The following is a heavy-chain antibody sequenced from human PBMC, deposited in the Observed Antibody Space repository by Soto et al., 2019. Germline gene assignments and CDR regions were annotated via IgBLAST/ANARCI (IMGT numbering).Heavy chain of an antibody. V-gene: IGHV3-13*01. CDR3: ARGFYSSPGPEH. CDR2: IGTAGDT. Sequence: PGGSLRLSCAASGFTFSSYDMYWVRQATGKGLEWVSAIGTAGDTYYPGSVKGRFTISRENAKNSLYLQMNSLRAGDTAVYYCARGFYSSPGPEHWGMGTLVTVAS. J-gene: IGHJ1*01. CDR1: GFTFSSYD. D-gene: IGHD6-13*01.